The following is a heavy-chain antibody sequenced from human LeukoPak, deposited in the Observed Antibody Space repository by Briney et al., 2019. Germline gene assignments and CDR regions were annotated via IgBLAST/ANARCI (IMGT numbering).Heavy chain of an antibody. V-gene: IGHV4-30-4*08. D-gene: IGHD1-20*01. CDR3: ARETHVTAVDY. Sequence: SETLSLTCTVSGGSISSGDYYWSWIRQPPGKGLEWIGYIYYSGSTYYNPSLKSRVTISVDTSKNQFSLKLSSVTAADTAVYYCARETHVTAVDYWGQGTLVTVSS. CDR1: GGSISSGDYY. CDR2: IYYSGST. J-gene: IGHJ4*02.